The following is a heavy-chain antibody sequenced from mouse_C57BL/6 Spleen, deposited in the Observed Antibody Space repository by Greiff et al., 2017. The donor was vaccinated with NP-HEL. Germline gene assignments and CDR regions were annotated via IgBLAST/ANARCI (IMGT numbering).Heavy chain of an antibody. CDR3: TTDFYGAY. CDR2: IDPENGDT. CDR1: GFNIKDDY. Sequence: QLQQSGAELVRPGASVKLSCTASGFNIKDDYMHWVKQRPEQGLEWIGWIDPENGDTEYASKFQGKATITADTFSNTAYLQLSSLTSEDTAVYYCTTDFYGAYWGQGTLVTVSA. J-gene: IGHJ3*01. V-gene: IGHV14-4*01. D-gene: IGHD1-1*01.